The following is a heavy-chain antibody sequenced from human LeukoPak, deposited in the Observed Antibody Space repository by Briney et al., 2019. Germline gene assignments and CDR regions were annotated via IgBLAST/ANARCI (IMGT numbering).Heavy chain of an antibody. V-gene: IGHV3-53*01. CDR2: IYSGGST. Sequence: PGGSLRLSCAASGFTVSSNYMNWVRQAPGKGLEWVSVIYSGGSTFYADSVEGRFTISRDNSNNTLYLQMNSLRAEDTAVYYCARDSSGYYYPDAFDIWGQGTMVTVSS. D-gene: IGHD3-22*01. CDR3: ARDSSGYYYPDAFDI. CDR1: GFTVSSNY. J-gene: IGHJ3*02.